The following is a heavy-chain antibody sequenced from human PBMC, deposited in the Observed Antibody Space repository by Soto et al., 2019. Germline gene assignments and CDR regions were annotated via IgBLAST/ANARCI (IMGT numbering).Heavy chain of an antibody. D-gene: IGHD6-19*01. V-gene: IGHV4-59*01. J-gene: IGHJ4*02. CDR1: GGSMRTYY. CDR2: IYYGGNT. CDR3: ARVREGSGIAVAGYFDS. Sequence: PSETLSLTCIVSGGSMRTYYWGWIRQPPGKGLEWIGHIYYGGNTNYNPSLKSRVTISVDTSRNQFSLRLNSVTPADTAVYFCARVREGSGIAVAGYFDSWGPGTLVTVSS.